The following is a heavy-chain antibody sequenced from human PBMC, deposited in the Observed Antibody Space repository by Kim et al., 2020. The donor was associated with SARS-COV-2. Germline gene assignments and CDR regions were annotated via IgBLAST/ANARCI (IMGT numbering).Heavy chain of an antibody. Sequence: GGSLRLSCAASGFTFSSYAMHWVRQAPGKGLEWVAVIWYDGSNKYYADSVKGRFTISRDNSKNTLYLQMNSLRAEDTAVYYCAKLSSPPNYSSSWYDSRGFDYWGQGTLVTVSS. J-gene: IGHJ4*02. D-gene: IGHD6-13*01. CDR3: AKLSSPPNYSSSWYDSRGFDY. CDR2: IWYDGSNK. CDR1: GFTFSSYA. V-gene: IGHV3-33*06.